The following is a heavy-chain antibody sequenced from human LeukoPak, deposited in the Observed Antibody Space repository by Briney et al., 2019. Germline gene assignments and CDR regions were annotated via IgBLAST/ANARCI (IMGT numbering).Heavy chain of an antibody. CDR2: ISINSANT. Sequence: ASVKVSCKASGSTFSSYGIIWVRQAPGQGLEWMGWISINSANTIYAQKLQDRLTVTTDTSTSTAYMELRSLTSDDTAVYYCARDSRYQLLQYYYYGMDLWGQGSTVTVSS. CDR3: ARDSRYQLLQYYYYGMDL. J-gene: IGHJ6*02. CDR1: GSTFSSYG. D-gene: IGHD2-2*01. V-gene: IGHV1-18*01.